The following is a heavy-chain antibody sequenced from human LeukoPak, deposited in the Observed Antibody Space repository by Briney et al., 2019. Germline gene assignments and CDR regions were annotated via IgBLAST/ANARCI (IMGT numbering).Heavy chain of an antibody. CDR3: AREKGGERSRWAERQPPDY. Sequence: LPGGSLRLSCAASGFTFSSYEMNWVRQAPGKGLEWVSYISSSGSTIYYADSVKGRFTISRDNAKNSLYLQMNSLRAEDTAVYYCAREKGGERSRWAERQPPDYWGQGTLVTVSS. CDR2: ISSSGSTI. CDR1: GFTFSSYE. J-gene: IGHJ4*02. V-gene: IGHV3-48*03. D-gene: IGHD1-1*01.